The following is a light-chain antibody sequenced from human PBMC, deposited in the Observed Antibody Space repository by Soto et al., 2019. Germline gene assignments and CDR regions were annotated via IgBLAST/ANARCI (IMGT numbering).Light chain of an antibody. CDR3: CSYAGSSTLL. J-gene: IGLJ3*02. Sequence: QSALTQPASVSGSPGQSITVSCTGTSSDIGSYNLVSWYQHHPGKAPKLMIYAVSKRPSGVSSRFSGSKSGNTASLTISALQAEDEADYFCCSYAGSSTLLFGGGTKVTVL. CDR2: AVS. V-gene: IGLV2-23*02. CDR1: SSDIGSYNL.